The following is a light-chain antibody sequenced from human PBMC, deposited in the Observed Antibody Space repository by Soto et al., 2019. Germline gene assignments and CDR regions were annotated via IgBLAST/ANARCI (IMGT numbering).Light chain of an antibody. CDR3: SSYTSSSTPHVV. CDR1: SSDVGGYNY. J-gene: IGLJ2*01. Sequence: QSVLTQPASVSGSPGQSITISCTGTSSDVGGYNYVSWYQHHPGKAPKLMIYDVSNRPSGVSNRFSGSKSGNTASLTISGLQAEDEADYYCSSYTSSSTPHVVFGGGTKLTVL. CDR2: DVS. V-gene: IGLV2-14*03.